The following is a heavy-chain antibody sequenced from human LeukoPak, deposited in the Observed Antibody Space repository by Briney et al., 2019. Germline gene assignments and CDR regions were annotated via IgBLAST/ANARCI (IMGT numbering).Heavy chain of an antibody. V-gene: IGHV3-23*01. J-gene: IGHJ4*02. Sequence: GGSLRLSCGASGFSFGRYAMSWVRQAPGKGLEWVSAIGSGGATTYYVDSVKGRFTTSRDNSKNTLYLQMNSLRAEDTAVYYCARVRRWLQWGFDYWGQGTLVTVSS. CDR3: ARVRRWLQWGFDY. D-gene: IGHD5-24*01. CDR1: GFSFGRYA. CDR2: IGSGGATT.